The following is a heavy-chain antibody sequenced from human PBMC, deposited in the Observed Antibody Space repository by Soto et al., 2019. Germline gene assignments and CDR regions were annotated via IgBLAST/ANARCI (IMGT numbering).Heavy chain of an antibody. CDR3: ARDYYDSSGYYSNWYFDL. Sequence: QVQLVQSGAEVKKPGASVKVSCKASGYTFTSYGISWVRQAPGQGLEWMGWISAYNGNTNYAQKLQGRVTMTTDTSTSTDYMELRSLRSDDTAVYYCARDYYDSSGYYSNWYFDLWGRGTLVTVSS. V-gene: IGHV1-18*01. D-gene: IGHD3-22*01. J-gene: IGHJ2*01. CDR2: ISAYNGNT. CDR1: GYTFTSYG.